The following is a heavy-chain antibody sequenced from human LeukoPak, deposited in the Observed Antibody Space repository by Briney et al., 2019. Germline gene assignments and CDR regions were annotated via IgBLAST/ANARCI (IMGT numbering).Heavy chain of an antibody. CDR1: GFTFDDYA. D-gene: IGHD3/OR15-3a*01. J-gene: IGHJ3*02. Sequence: GGSLRLSCAASGFTFDDYAMPWVRQAPGKGLEWVSGISWNSGSIGYADSVKGRFTISRDNAKNSLYLQMNSLRAEDTALYYCAKDMDRWVRAFDIWGQGTMVTVSS. V-gene: IGHV3-9*01. CDR3: AKDMDRWVRAFDI. CDR2: ISWNSGSI.